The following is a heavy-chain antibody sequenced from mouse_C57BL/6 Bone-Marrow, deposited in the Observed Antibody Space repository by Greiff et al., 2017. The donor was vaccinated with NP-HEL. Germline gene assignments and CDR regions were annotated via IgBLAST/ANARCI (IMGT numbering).Heavy chain of an antibody. Sequence: EVQGVESGGGLVQPKGSLKLSCAASGFSFNTYAMNWVRQAPGKGLEWVARIRSKSNNYATYYADSVKDRFTISRDDSESMLYLQMNNLKTEDTAMYYCVRQSYGNSWYFDVWGTGTTVTVSS. D-gene: IGHD2-1*01. CDR2: IRSKSNNYAT. J-gene: IGHJ1*03. V-gene: IGHV10-1*01. CDR1: GFSFNTYA. CDR3: VRQSYGNSWYFDV.